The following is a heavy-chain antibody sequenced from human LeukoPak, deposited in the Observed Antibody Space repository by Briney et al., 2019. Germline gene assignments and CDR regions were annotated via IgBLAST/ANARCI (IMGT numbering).Heavy chain of an antibody. CDR1: GGTFSSYA. Sequence: ASVKVSCKASGGTFSSYAISWVRQAPGQGLEWMGGIIPNFGTPHLAQNFQDRVTITADESTTTVYMEMRSLTSEDTAIFYCATRDADYEYYFDYWGQGTLVTVSS. CDR3: ATRDADYEYYFDY. D-gene: IGHD4-17*01. J-gene: IGHJ4*02. CDR2: IIPNFGTP. V-gene: IGHV1-69*13.